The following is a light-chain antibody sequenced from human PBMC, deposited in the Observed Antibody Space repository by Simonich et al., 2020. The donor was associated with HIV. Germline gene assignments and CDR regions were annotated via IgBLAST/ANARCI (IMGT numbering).Light chain of an antibody. CDR2: LGS. V-gene: IGKV2-28*01. CDR1: QSLLHRNGYNY. Sequence: DIVMTQSPLSLPVTPGEPDSISCRSSQSLLHRNGYNYVNWYLQKPGQSPHLLIYLGSNRASGVPERFSGSGSGTDFTLKISRVEAEDVGVYYCMKALQTRFTFGPGTKVDIK. J-gene: IGKJ3*01. CDR3: MKALQTRFT.